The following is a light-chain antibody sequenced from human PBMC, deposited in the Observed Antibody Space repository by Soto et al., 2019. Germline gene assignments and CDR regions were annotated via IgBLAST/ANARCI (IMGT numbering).Light chain of an antibody. V-gene: IGKV3-15*01. CDR3: QQYNQWPSWT. Sequence: EIVLTQSPATLSVSPGERATLSCRASQSVNSDLAWYQQKPGQAPRLLIYGASTRATGIPARFRGSGSGTDFTLTISSLQSEDFAVYYCQQYNQWPSWTFGQGTKVDIK. CDR2: GAS. CDR1: QSVNSD. J-gene: IGKJ1*01.